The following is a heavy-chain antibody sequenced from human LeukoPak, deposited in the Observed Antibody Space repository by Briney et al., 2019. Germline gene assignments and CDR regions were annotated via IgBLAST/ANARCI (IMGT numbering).Heavy chain of an antibody. CDR1: GGSVSSGSYY. V-gene: IGHV4-61*01. D-gene: IGHD3-22*01. CDR2: IYYSGST. CDR3: ASLGTYYYDSSGKKSVY. Sequence: SETLSLTCTVSGGSVSSGSYYWSWIRQPPGKGLEWIGYIYYSGSTNYNPSLKSRVTISVDTSKNQFSLKLSSVTAADTAVHYCASLGTYYYDSSGKKSVYWGQGTLVTVSS. J-gene: IGHJ4*02.